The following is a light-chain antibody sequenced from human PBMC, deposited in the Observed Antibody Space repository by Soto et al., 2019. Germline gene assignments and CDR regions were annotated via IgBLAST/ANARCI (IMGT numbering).Light chain of an antibody. CDR2: DAA. CDR1: QSIGTY. V-gene: IGKV3-11*01. J-gene: IGKJ4*01. Sequence: EIVVTQSPATLSLSPGERATLSCRASQSIGTYLAWYQKKPGQAPRLLVHDAAGRAPGVPARFSGSGSGTDFTLTISSLEPEDSAVYYCQQRSNWPPLTFGGGTTVEIK. CDR3: QQRSNWPPLT.